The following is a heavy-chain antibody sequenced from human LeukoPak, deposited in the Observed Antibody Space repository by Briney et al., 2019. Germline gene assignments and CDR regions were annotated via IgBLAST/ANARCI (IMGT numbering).Heavy chain of an antibody. CDR2: ISGGGTT. CDR1: GFTFSSYA. D-gene: IGHD6-19*01. J-gene: IGHJ4*02. Sequence: GGSLRLSCAASGFTFSSYAMTWVRQAPGKGLEWVSGISGGGTTYYADSVKGRFTIPRDNSKNTVYLQINSLRAEDTAMYYCAKVSSAWSIDYWGQGTLVTVSS. V-gene: IGHV3-23*01. CDR3: AKVSSAWSIDY.